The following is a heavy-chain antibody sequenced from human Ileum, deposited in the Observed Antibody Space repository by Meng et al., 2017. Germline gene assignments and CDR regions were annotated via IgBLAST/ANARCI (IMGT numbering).Heavy chain of an antibody. D-gene: IGHD2-21*01. Sequence: QVQLEESGPGLVKPSGTLSLTCAVSGDSISTNWWNWVRQPPGKGLEWIGEIYHSGAFNYNPSLRSRVTISVDKSKNQLSLKLGSLTAADTAVYYCARGAIGTRPFDYWGQGTLVTVSS. V-gene: IGHV4-4*02. CDR3: ARGAIGTRPFDY. J-gene: IGHJ4*02. CDR1: GDSISTNW. CDR2: IYHSGAF.